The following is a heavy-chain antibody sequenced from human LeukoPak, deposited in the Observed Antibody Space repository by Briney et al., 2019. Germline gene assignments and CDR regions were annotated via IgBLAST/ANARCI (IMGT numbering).Heavy chain of an antibody. CDR2: IIPIFGTA. CDR3: ARGNNWNLNFDY. Sequence: ASVKVSCKASGGTFSSYAISWVRQAPGQGLEWMGGIIPIFGTANYAQKFQGRVTITTDESTSTAYMELSSLRSEDTAVYYCARGNNWNLNFDYWGQGTLVTVSS. CDR1: GGTFSSYA. J-gene: IGHJ4*02. D-gene: IGHD1-20*01. V-gene: IGHV1-69*05.